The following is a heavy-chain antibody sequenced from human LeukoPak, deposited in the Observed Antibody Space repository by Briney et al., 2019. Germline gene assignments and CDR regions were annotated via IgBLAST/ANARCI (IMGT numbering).Heavy chain of an antibody. CDR3: ARVRGLDFWGGYYAH. D-gene: IGHD3-3*01. CDR1: GGSFSGYY. J-gene: IGHJ4*02. V-gene: IGHV4-34*01. Sequence: SETLSLTCAVYGGSFSGYYWSWIRQPPGKGLEWIGEINHSGSTNYNPSLKSRVTISVDTSKNQFSLKLSSVTAADTAVYYCARVRGLDFWGGYYAHWGQGTLVTVSS. CDR2: INHSGST.